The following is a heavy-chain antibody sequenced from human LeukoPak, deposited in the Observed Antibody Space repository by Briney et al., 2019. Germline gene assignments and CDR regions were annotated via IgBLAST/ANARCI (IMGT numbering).Heavy chain of an antibody. CDR3: AKETSVVGKGAFDF. J-gene: IGHJ3*01. D-gene: IGHD1-26*01. CDR1: GFTFSSYA. CDR2: ISGDGGNT. V-gene: IGHV3-23*01. Sequence: GGSLRLSCAASGFTFSSYAMSWVRQAPGKGLEWVSAISGDGGNTFYTDSLKGRFTISRDNSKNTVFLQMSSLRAEDTAVYYCAKETSVVGKGAFDFWGQGTMVTVSS.